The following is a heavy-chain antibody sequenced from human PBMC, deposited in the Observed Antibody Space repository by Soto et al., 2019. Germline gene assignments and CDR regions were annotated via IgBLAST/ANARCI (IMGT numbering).Heavy chain of an antibody. D-gene: IGHD1-26*01. CDR3: ARDQNGSPHFDY. Sequence: QVRLQESGPGLVKPSETLSLTFTVSGASISSYYWSWIRQPPGKGLEWVGFIFHSGSTNCNPSLKSRVTFSVDTSKNQFSLKLTSVTAADTAVYYCARDQNGSPHFDYWGQGILITVSS. CDR2: IFHSGST. CDR1: GASISSYY. J-gene: IGHJ4*02. V-gene: IGHV4-59*01.